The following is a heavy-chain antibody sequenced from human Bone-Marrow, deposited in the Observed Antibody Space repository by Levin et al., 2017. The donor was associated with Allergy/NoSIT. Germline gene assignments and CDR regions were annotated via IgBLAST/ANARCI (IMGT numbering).Heavy chain of an antibody. V-gene: IGHV3-23*01. CDR1: GFTFNSYA. Sequence: PGGSLRLSCAASGFTFNSYAMSWVRQAPGKGLEWVSAISGSGGSTFYADSVKGRFSISRDTSKNTLYLQLDGLRVDDTAVYYCAKGYDFWSGYYPAPLDYWGQGTLVTVSS. CDR3: AKGYDFWSGYYPAPLDY. CDR2: ISGSGGST. D-gene: IGHD3-3*01. J-gene: IGHJ4*02.